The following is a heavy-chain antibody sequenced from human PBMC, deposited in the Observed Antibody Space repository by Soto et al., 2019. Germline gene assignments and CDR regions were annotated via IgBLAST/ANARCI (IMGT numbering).Heavy chain of an antibody. Sequence: PGGSLRLSCASSGFTFSTYSMDWVGQAPGKGLEWVSYISSSSSTIFYTDSVKGRFTVSRDNAKNSLYLQMNILRAEDTSLYYCTSEQVCAYDCYFFDYWGHGT. CDR3: TSEQVCAYDCYFFDY. CDR2: ISSSSSTI. J-gene: IGHJ4*01. CDR1: GFTFSTYS. V-gene: IGHV3-48*01. D-gene: IGHD2-21*02.